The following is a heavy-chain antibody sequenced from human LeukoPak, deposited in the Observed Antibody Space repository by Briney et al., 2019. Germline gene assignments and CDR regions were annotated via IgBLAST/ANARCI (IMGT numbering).Heavy chain of an antibody. Sequence: PGGSLRLSCAASGFTFSNYAMSWVRQAPGKGLEWVSAIGGSGGARYYADSVKGRFTISRDNSKNTLYLQMNSLRAEDTALYYCAKDRNSWYFPDHWGQGTLVTVSS. CDR2: IGGSGGAR. CDR1: GFTFSNYA. J-gene: IGHJ5*02. D-gene: IGHD6-13*01. V-gene: IGHV3-23*01. CDR3: AKDRNSWYFPDH.